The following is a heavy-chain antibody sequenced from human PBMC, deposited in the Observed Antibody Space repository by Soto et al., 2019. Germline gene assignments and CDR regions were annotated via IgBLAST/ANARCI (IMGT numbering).Heavy chain of an antibody. V-gene: IGHV4-59*01. CDR2: IYYSGST. Sequence: PSETLSLTCTVSGGSISSYYWSWIRQPPGKGLEWIGYIYYSGSTNYNPSLKSRVTISVDTSKNQFSLKLSSVTAADTAVYYCAGDRGGRDWFDPWGQGTLVTVSS. CDR3: AGDRGGRDWFDP. J-gene: IGHJ5*02. CDR1: GGSISSYY.